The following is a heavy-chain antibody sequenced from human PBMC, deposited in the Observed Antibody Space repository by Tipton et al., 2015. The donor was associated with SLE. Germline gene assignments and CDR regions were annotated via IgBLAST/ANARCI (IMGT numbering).Heavy chain of an antibody. CDR2: INRDGSST. Sequence: SLRLSCAASGLTFDSVEMHWVRQAPGKGLVWVSHINRDGSSTNYADSVKGRFTISRDNAKNSLYLQMNRLRAEDTAVYYCATAARPPYYYYYMDVWGKGTTVTVSS. V-gene: IGHV3-74*01. D-gene: IGHD6-6*01. CDR3: ATAARPPYYYYYMDV. CDR1: GLTFDSVE. J-gene: IGHJ6*03.